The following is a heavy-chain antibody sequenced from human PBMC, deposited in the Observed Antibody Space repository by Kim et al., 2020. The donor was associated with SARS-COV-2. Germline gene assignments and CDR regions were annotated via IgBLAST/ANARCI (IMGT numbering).Heavy chain of an antibody. V-gene: IGHV4-39*02. Sequence: SETLSLTCTVSGGSISSSTYYWGWIRQPPGKGLEWIGSVYYSGTTYYNPSLKSRVTISVDTSKNEFSLKLSSVTSADTAVYYCAREKALYGSGSVLDYWGQGTLVTVSS. CDR2: VYYSGTT. J-gene: IGHJ4*02. D-gene: IGHD3-10*01. CDR1: GGSISSSTYY. CDR3: AREKALYGSGSVLDY.